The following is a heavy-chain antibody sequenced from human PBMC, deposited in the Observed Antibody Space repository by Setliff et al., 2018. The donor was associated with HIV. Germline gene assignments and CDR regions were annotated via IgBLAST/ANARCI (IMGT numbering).Heavy chain of an antibody. CDR1: GDTSTGYY. J-gene: IGHJ4*02. Sequence: GASVKVSCKASGDTSTGYYMHWVRQAPGQGLEWMGWINPNSGGTNYAQKFQGRVTMTRDTSISTAYMELSRLRSDDTAVYYCAREERYYDGKGALDYWGQGTLVTVSS. CDR2: INPNSGGT. D-gene: IGHD3-22*01. V-gene: IGHV1-2*02. CDR3: AREERYYDGKGALDY.